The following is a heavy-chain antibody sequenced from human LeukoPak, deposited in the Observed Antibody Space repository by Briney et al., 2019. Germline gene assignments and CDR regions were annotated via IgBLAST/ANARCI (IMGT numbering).Heavy chain of an antibody. J-gene: IGHJ4*02. CDR2: IYYTGST. CDR1: GGSISSYH. V-gene: IGHV4-59*12. Sequence: SETLSLTCTVSGGSISSYHWSWIRQPPGKGLEWIGYIYYTGSTTYNPSLKSRVTISADTSKNQFSLKLSSVTAADTAVYYCARDYGGYAPDYWGQGTLVTVSS. D-gene: IGHD4-17*01. CDR3: ARDYGGYAPDY.